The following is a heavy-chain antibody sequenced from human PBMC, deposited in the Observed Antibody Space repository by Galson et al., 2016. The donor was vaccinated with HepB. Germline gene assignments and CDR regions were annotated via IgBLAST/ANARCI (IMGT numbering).Heavy chain of an antibody. V-gene: IGHV3-53*01. CDR1: GFTVSSSY. J-gene: IGHJ6*02. Sequence: ASGFTVSSSYMNWVRRAPGKGLEWVSVIYSGGTAYFADSGGSTYYAYADSVKGRFTISRDNSKNTLYLQMNSLRTEDTAVYYCARVPGYYYGMDVWGQGTTVTVSS. CDR2: IYSGGTA. CDR3: ARVPGYYYGMDV.